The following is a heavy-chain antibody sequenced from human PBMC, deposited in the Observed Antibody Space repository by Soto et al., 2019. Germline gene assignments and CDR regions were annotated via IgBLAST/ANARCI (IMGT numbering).Heavy chain of an antibody. CDR2: IYHSGST. Sequence: QVQLQESGPGLVKPSETLSLSCAVSGGSVTRDSYYYSWIRQPPGKGLEWIGYIYHSGSTNYKPSLKSRVTISVGTSKNQFSLKLSSVTAADTAVYYCARGGYCEFFQDWGQGTLVSVSS. D-gene: IGHD2-15*01. CDR3: ARGGYCEFFQD. V-gene: IGHV4-61*01. CDR1: GGSVTRDSYY. J-gene: IGHJ1*01.